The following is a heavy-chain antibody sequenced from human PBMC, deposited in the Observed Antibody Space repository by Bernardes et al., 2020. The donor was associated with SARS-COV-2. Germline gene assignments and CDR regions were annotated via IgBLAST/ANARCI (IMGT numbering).Heavy chain of an antibody. CDR1: GFTFSSYG. J-gene: IGHJ4*02. D-gene: IGHD6-13*01. Sequence: GGSLRLSCAASGFTFSSYGMHWVRQAPGKGLEWVAIISYDGNDKYYADSVKGRFTISRDNSKNTLYLQMNTLRADDTAVYFCVKEAAETAYGDFWSQGILVPV. CDR3: VKEAAETAYGDF. V-gene: IGHV3-30*18. CDR2: ISYDGNDK.